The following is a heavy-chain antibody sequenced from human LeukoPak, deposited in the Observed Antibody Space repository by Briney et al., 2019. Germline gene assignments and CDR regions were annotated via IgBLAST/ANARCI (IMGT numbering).Heavy chain of an antibody. CDR3: ARGYGAAVHNKISWFDP. V-gene: IGHV4-59*01. CDR2: IYYIGVT. Sequence: PSETLSLTCTVSGGSISSYYWSWIRQPPGKGLEWIGYIYYIGVTNYNPPLKSRVTISVDTSKNQFSLKLSSVTAADTAVYYCARGYGAAVHNKISWFDPWGQGTLVTVSS. J-gene: IGHJ5*02. D-gene: IGHD6-13*01. CDR1: GGSISSYY.